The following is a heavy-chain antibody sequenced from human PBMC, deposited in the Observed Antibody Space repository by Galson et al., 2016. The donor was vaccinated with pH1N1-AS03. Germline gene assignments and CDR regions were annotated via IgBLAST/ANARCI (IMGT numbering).Heavy chain of an antibody. CDR3: AKDGERERIGSGINWFDP. V-gene: IGHV3-74*01. CDR2: IQNDGSST. D-gene: IGHD1-1*01. J-gene: IGHJ5*02. CDR1: EFTFSTYG. Sequence: SLRLSCAASEFTFSTYGMHWVRHAPGKGLMWISHIQNDGSSTTYADSVKGRFTISRDTAKNTVYLQLNSLKPEDTAVYYWAKDGERERIGSGINWFDPWGQGTLVTVSS.